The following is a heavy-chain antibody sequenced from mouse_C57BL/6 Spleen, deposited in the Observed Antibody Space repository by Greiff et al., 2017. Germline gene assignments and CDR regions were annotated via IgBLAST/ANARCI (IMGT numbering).Heavy chain of an antibody. D-gene: IGHD2-10*02. V-gene: IGHV1-54*01. CDR1: GYAFTNYL. CDR3: ARGGYGDY. J-gene: IGHJ4*01. CDR2: INPGSGGT. Sequence: QVQLQQSGAELVRPGTSVKVSCKASGYAFTNYLIEWVKQRPGQGLEWIGVINPGSGGTNYNEKFKGKATLTADKSSSTAYMQLSSLTSEDSAVYFGARGGYGDYWGQGTSVTVSS.